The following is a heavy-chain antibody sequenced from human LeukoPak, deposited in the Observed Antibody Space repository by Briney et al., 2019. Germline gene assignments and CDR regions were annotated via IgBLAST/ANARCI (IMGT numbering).Heavy chain of an antibody. J-gene: IGHJ4*02. CDR2: IYYSGST. D-gene: IGHD4-17*01. Sequence: SETLSLTCTVSGGSISSGDYYWSWIRQPPGKGLEWIGYIYYSGSTYYNPSLKSRVTISVDTSKNQFSLKLSSVTAADTAVYYCARGMTTVTTGYFDYWGQGTLVTVSS. CDR3: ARGMTTVTTGYFDY. V-gene: IGHV4-30-4*01. CDR1: GGSISSGDYY.